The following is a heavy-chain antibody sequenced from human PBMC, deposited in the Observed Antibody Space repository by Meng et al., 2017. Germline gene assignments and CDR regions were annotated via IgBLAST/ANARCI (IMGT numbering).Heavy chain of an antibody. CDR3: ARGQNWNYFGFFDY. CDR2: IYSCGST. J-gene: IGHJ4*02. Sequence: VGLVGAGGGLIQPGGSLRLSCAASGFTVSSNYMSWVRQAPGKGLEWVSVIYSCGSTYYADSVKGRFTISRDNSKNTLYLQMNSLRAEDTAVYYCARGQNWNYFGFFDYWGQGTLVTVSS. CDR1: GFTVSSNY. V-gene: IGHV3-66*03. D-gene: IGHD1-7*01.